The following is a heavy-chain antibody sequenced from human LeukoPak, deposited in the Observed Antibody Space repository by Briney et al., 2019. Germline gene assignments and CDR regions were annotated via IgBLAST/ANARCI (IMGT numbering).Heavy chain of an antibody. D-gene: IGHD4-17*01. CDR2: ITGSGGRT. CDR3: AKDPNGDYIGTFDI. J-gene: IGHJ3*02. Sequence: GGSLRLSCAASGFIFSSAWMSWVRQAPGKGLEWVSSITGSGGRTQYADSVQGRFTISRDNSKNTLYLQMNSLRAEDTAVYYCAKDPNGDYIGTFDIWGQGTMVTVSS. V-gene: IGHV3-23*01. CDR1: GFIFSSAW.